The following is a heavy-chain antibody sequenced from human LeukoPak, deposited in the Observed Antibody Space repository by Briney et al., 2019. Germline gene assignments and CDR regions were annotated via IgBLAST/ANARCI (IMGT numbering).Heavy chain of an antibody. D-gene: IGHD2-15*01. V-gene: IGHV3-7*03. Sequence: PGGSLRLSCAASGFTFSGYLMSWVRQAPGEGLEWVANIKEDGSAEHYVDSVKGRFTISRDNAKNSLYLQMNSLRVEDTAVYYCATKQDRRFDYWGQGSLVTVSS. CDR2: IKEDGSAE. J-gene: IGHJ4*02. CDR1: GFTFSGYL. CDR3: ATKQDRRFDY.